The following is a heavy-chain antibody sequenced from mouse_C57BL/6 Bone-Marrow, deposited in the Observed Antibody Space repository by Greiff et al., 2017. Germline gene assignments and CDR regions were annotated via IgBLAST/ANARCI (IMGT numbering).Heavy chain of an antibody. V-gene: IGHV5-4*03. Sequence: EVKLVESGGGLVKPGGSLKLSCAASGFTFSSYAMSWVRQTPEKRLEWVATISDGGSYTYYPDNVKGRFTISRDNAKNNLYLQISHLKSEDTAVYYCAKSGANWDFDYWGQGTTLTVSS. CDR2: ISDGGSYT. J-gene: IGHJ2*01. D-gene: IGHD4-1*01. CDR3: AKSGANWDFDY. CDR1: GFTFSSYA.